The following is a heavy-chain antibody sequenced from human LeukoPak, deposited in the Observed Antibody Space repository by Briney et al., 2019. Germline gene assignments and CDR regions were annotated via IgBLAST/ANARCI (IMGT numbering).Heavy chain of an antibody. V-gene: IGHV3-23*01. CDR1: GFTFSSAA. Sequence: GGSLRLSCAASGFTFSSAAMTWVRQAPGKGLEWVSLIASSGGSTYYADSVKGRFTISRDNAKNSLYLQMSSLRDEDTAVYYCARKNDYDSSGYHNWLDPWGQGTLVTVSS. D-gene: IGHD3-22*01. CDR2: IASSGGST. J-gene: IGHJ5*02. CDR3: ARKNDYDSSGYHNWLDP.